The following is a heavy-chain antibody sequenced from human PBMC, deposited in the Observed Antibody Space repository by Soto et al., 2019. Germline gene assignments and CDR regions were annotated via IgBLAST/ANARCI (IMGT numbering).Heavy chain of an antibody. CDR1: GYTFTSYA. V-gene: IGHV1-3*01. CDR3: ARARYPGIAAAGITWFDP. CDR2: INAGNGNT. D-gene: IGHD6-13*01. Sequence: ASVKVSCKASGYTFTSYAMHWVRQAPGQRLEWMGWINAGNGNTKYSQKFQGRVTITRDTSASTAYMELSSLRSEDTAVYYCARARYPGIAAAGITWFDPWGQGTLVTVSS. J-gene: IGHJ5*02.